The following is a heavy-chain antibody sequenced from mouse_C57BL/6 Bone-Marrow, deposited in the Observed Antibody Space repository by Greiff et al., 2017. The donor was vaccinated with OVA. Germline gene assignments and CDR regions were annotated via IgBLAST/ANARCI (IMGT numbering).Heavy chain of an antibody. J-gene: IGHJ1*03. CDR3: ARSPYLDWYFDV. CDR1: GYTFTSYW. CDR2: IHPNSGST. D-gene: IGHD5-1*01. V-gene: IGHV1-64*01. Sequence: QVQLQQPGAELVKPGASVKLSCKASGYTFTSYWMHWVKQRPGQGLEWIGMIHPNSGSTNYNEKFKSKATLTVDKSSSTAYMQLSSLTSEDSAVDYCARSPYLDWYFDVWGTGTTVTVSS.